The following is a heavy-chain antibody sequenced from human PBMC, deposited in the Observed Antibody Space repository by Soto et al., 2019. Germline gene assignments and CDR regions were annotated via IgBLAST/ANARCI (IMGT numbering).Heavy chain of an antibody. CDR2: IYHSGST. CDR3: AAGGGLPRYY. D-gene: IGHD5-12*01. CDR1: GGSISSGGYS. Sequence: QLQLQESGSGLVKPSQTLSLTCAVSGGSISSGGYSWSWIRQPPGKSLEWIGYIYHSGSTYYNPSVKSRVPISVDRSKNQFSLKLSSVTAADTAVYYCAAGGGLPRYYWGEGTLVTVSS. J-gene: IGHJ4*02. V-gene: IGHV4-30-2*01.